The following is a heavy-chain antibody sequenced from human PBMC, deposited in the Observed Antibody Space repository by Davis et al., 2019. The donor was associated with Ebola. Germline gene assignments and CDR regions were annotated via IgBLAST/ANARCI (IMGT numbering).Heavy chain of an antibody. CDR3: AKALGLGVVAFDI. CDR1: GFSFSSYA. V-gene: IGHV3-23*01. D-gene: IGHD3-3*01. CDR2: IRGSVGTT. Sequence: PGGSLRLSCAASGFSFSSYAMSWARQAPGKGLEWVSAIRGSVGTTYHADSVKGRFTISRDNSKNTLYLQMNSLRAEDTAVYYCAKALGLGVVAFDIWGQGTMVTVSS. J-gene: IGHJ3*02.